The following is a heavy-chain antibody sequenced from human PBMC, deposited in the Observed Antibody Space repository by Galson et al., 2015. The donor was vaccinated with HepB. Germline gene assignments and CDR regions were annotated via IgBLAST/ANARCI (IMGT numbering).Heavy chain of an antibody. CDR3: ARHGPFYYDTSGYN. Sequence: QSGAEVKKPGESLKISCKGSGYSFTSFWIGWVRQMLGKGLEWMGMIYPGDSNTKYSLSFQGQVTISADKSISTAYLQWSSLKASDTAIYYCARHGPFYYDTSGYNWGQGTLVTVSS. V-gene: IGHV5-51*01. CDR1: GYSFTSFW. CDR2: IYPGDSNT. D-gene: IGHD3-22*01. J-gene: IGHJ4*02.